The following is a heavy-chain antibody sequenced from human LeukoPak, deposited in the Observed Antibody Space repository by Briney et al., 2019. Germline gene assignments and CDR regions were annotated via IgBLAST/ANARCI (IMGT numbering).Heavy chain of an antibody. CDR3: ARDSGYDLNWFDP. Sequence: PSETLSLTCTVSGGSISSYYWSWIRQPPGKGLEWIGYIYYSGSTNYNPSLERRVTILVNTTKNHISLKLSSVTAADTAVYYCARDSGYDLNWFDPWGQGTLVTVSS. CDR1: GGSISSYY. D-gene: IGHD5-12*01. CDR2: IYYSGST. J-gene: IGHJ5*02. V-gene: IGHV4-59*01.